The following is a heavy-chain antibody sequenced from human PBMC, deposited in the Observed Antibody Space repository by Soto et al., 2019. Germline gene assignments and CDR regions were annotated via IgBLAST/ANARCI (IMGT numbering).Heavy chain of an antibody. Sequence: EVQLLESGGGLVQPGGPLRLSFTASGFTFSRHAMTWVRQAPGKGLEWVSGLSDGGGIIYYADSVKGRFTISRDNSMNTLYLQMNTLRAEDTAVYYCAKVSSSWYAGFFDLWGQGTLVTVSS. D-gene: IGHD6-13*01. V-gene: IGHV3-23*01. CDR3: AKVSSSWYAGFFDL. J-gene: IGHJ4*02. CDR1: GFTFSRHA. CDR2: LSDGGGII.